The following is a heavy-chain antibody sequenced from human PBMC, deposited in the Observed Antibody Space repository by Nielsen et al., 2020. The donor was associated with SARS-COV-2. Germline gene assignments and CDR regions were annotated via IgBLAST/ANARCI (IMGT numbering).Heavy chain of an antibody. CDR3: AKAGGKNAGGIIDY. Sequence: GGSLRLSCAASGFTFSNYGMHWVRQAPGKGLDWVAVMSYDGSDKYYGDSVKGRFTISRDNSKNTLFLHMSRLRADDTALYYCAKAGGKNAGGIIDYWGPGPLVTVPS. CDR1: GFTFSNYG. CDR2: MSYDGSDK. D-gene: IGHD3-16*01. J-gene: IGHJ4*02. V-gene: IGHV3-30*18.